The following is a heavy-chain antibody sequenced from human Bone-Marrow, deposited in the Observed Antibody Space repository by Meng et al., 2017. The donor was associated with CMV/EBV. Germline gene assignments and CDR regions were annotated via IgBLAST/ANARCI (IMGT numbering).Heavy chain of an antibody. CDR2: INPNSGGT. Sequence: GDEVTKPGPAAKASCKASAQPITGYYMRWVRQAPEQGLEWMGWINPNSGGTNYAQKFQGRVTMTRDTSISTAYMELSRLRSDDTAVYYCARVGITMIAGDYWGQGTLVTVSS. D-gene: IGHD3-22*01. CDR3: ARVGITMIAGDY. CDR1: AQPITGYY. V-gene: IGHV1-2*02. J-gene: IGHJ4*02.